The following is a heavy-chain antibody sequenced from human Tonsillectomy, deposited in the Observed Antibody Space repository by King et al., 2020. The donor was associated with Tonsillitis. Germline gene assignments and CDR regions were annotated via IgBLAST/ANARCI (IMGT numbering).Heavy chain of an antibody. Sequence: VQLVESGGGLVQPGGSLRLSCAASEFTFSSYAMSWVRQAPGKGLEWVSTIGGSGGNTYYADSVKGRFTISRDNSEKTLYLQKNRLRAEDTAVYYCAKDYRSGWQKENAFLIWGQGTMVTVSS. V-gene: IGHV3-23*04. D-gene: IGHD6-19*01. J-gene: IGHJ3*02. CDR3: AKDYRSGWQKENAFLI. CDR1: EFTFSSYA. CDR2: IGGSGGNT.